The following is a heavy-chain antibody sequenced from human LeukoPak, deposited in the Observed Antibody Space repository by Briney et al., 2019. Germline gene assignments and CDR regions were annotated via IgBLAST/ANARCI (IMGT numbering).Heavy chain of an antibody. CDR2: IRYDGSNK. CDR3: AKAKDYDFWSGWYYFVY. J-gene: IGHJ4*02. D-gene: IGHD3-3*01. V-gene: IGHV3-30*02. CDR1: GFTFSSYG. Sequence: GGSLRLSCAASGFTFSSYGMHWVRQAPGKGLEWVAFIRYDGSNKYYADSVKGRFTISRDNSKNTLYLQMNSLRAEDTAVYYCAKAKDYDFWSGWYYFVYWGQGTLVTVSS.